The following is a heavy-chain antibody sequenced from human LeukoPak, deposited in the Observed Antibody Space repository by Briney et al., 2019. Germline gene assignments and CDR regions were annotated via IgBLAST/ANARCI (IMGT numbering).Heavy chain of an antibody. Sequence: SETLSLTCAVHGGSFSGYYWSWIRQPPGKGLEWIGEINHSGSTNYNPSLKSRVTISVDTSKNQFSLKLSSVTAADTAVYYCARGQWFGDFDYWGQGTLVTVSS. D-gene: IGHD3-10*01. CDR1: GGSFSGYY. CDR3: ARGQWFGDFDY. V-gene: IGHV4-34*01. CDR2: INHSGST. J-gene: IGHJ4*02.